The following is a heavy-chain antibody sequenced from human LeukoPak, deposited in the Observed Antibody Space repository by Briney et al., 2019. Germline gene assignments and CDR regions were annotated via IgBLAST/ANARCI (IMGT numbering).Heavy chain of an antibody. V-gene: IGHV1-69*04. J-gene: IGHJ5*02. CDR1: GGTFSNYA. CDR3: TRATGYEDSCLDP. CDR2: IIPMVGTT. Sequence: GASVNVSCTASGGTFSNYAISWVRQAPGQGLAWMGRIIPMVGTTKNAQKSQGRVTITADKFTATTHMELSSLTSDDTATYDCTRATGYEDSCLDPWGQGTLVSVSS. D-gene: IGHD5-12*01.